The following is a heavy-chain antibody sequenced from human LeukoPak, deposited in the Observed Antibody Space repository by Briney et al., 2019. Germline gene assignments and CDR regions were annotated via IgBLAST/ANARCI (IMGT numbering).Heavy chain of an antibody. J-gene: IGHJ4*02. CDR1: GYTFSGYY. D-gene: IGHD3-22*01. Sequence: ASVKVSCKASGYTFSGYYIHWVRQAPGQGLEWMGIINPSGGSTSYAQKFQGRVTMTRDTSTSTVYMELSSLRSEDTAVYYCARESYDSSGSPGFDYWGQGTLVTVSS. V-gene: IGHV1-46*01. CDR2: INPSGGST. CDR3: ARESYDSSGSPGFDY.